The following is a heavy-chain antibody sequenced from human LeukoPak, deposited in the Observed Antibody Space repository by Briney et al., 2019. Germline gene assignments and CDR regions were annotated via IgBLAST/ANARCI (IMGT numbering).Heavy chain of an antibody. V-gene: IGHV4-4*07. Sequence: PSETLSLTCTASGGSISSYYWSWIRQPAGKGLEWIGRIYTSGSTNYNPSLKSRVTMSVDTSKNQFSLKLSSVTAADTAVYYCARGSTVWQGGWFDPWGQGTLVTVSS. J-gene: IGHJ5*02. CDR2: IYTSGST. D-gene: IGHD2-2*01. CDR1: GGSISSYY. CDR3: ARGSTVWQGGWFDP.